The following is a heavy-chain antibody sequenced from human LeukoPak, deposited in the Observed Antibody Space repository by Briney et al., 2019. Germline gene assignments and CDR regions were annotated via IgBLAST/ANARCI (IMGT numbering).Heavy chain of an antibody. V-gene: IGHV3-30*18. Sequence: PGGSLRLSCAASGFTFSSYGMHWVRQAPGKGLEWVAVISYDGSNKYYADSVKGRFTISRDNSKNTLYLQMNSLRAEDTAVYYCAKDRFFIAAALFQHWGQGTLVTVSS. CDR2: ISYDGSNK. CDR3: AKDRFFIAAALFQH. CDR1: GFTFSSYG. J-gene: IGHJ1*01. D-gene: IGHD6-13*01.